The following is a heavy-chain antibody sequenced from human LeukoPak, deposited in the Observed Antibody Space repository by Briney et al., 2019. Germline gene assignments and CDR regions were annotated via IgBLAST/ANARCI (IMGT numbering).Heavy chain of an antibody. CDR2: INPNSGGT. CDR3: ARSYYDSSGYFDY. Sequence: ASVKVSCKASGYTFTGYYMHWVRQAPGQGLAWMGWINPNSGGTNYAQKFQGRVTMTRDTSISTAYMELSRLRSDDTAVYYCARSYYDSSGYFDYWGQGTLVTVSS. CDR1: GYTFTGYY. J-gene: IGHJ4*02. D-gene: IGHD3-22*01. V-gene: IGHV1-2*02.